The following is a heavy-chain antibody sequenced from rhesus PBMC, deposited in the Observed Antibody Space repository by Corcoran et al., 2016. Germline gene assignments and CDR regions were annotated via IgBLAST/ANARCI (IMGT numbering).Heavy chain of an antibody. D-gene: IGHD4-23*01. Sequence: QLQLQESGPGLVKPSETLSLTCAVSGGSISSNYWSWIRQPPGKGLEWIGRISGSGGSTNYNPSLKSRVTISIDTSKNQFSLKLGSGSAADTAVYYCARDLGGSYYPEYFEFWGHGALVTVSS. CDR1: GGSISSNY. CDR3: ARDLGGSYYPEYFEF. CDR2: ISGSGGST. V-gene: IGHV4-173*01. J-gene: IGHJ1*01.